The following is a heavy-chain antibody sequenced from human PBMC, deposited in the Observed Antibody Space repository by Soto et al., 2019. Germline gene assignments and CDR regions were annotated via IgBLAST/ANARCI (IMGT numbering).Heavy chain of an antibody. CDR2: IYSGGGT. J-gene: IGHJ4*02. V-gene: IGHV3-53*01. D-gene: IGHD5-18*01. Sequence: GGSLRLSCAASLFIVSDNYMSWVRQAPGKGLEWVSLIYSGGGTDYAESVKGRFTISRDNSKNTLYLQMNSLKAEDTGIYYCASRRDTAAYWGQGTVVTVSS. CDR3: ASRRDTAAY. CDR1: LFIVSDNY.